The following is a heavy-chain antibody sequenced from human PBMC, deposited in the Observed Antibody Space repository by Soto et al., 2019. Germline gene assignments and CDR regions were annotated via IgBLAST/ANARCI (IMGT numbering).Heavy chain of an antibody. Sequence: QLVLQESGPGVVKPSETLSLTCSVSGDSIASSRYYWGWIRQTPQTGLEWIGSIYYSGSTFYNPSLKSRVTVSVDTSKNQFSLKLTSVSAADTSLYFCASQTASIVRQGEFDYWGQGTLVTVSS. J-gene: IGHJ4*02. CDR2: IYYSGST. D-gene: IGHD2-2*01. CDR3: ASQTASIVRQGEFDY. V-gene: IGHV4-39*01. CDR1: GDSIASSRYY.